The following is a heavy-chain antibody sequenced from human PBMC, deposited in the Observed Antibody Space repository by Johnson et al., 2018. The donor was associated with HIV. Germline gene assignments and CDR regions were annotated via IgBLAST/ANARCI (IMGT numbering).Heavy chain of an antibody. CDR1: GFTFSNYP. V-gene: IGHV3-30*04. J-gene: IGHJ3*02. D-gene: IGHD1-26*01. CDR2: ISFDGTNK. Sequence: VQLVESGGGVVQPGKSLTLSCVGSGFTFSNYPMHWVRQAPGKGLEWVAVISFDGTNKYYADSVKGRFTISRDNSKNTLYLQMNSLRAEDTAVYYCARDRRGATIDDAFDIWGQGTMVTVSS. CDR3: ARDRRGATIDDAFDI.